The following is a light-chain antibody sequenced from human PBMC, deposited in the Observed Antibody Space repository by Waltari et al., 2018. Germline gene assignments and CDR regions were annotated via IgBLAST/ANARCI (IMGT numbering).Light chain of an antibody. J-gene: IGKJ2*01. CDR1: QSVLYSSNNKNY. CDR2: WAS. CDR3: QQYYSTPYT. Sequence: DIVMTQYPDSLAVSLGERATINCKSSQSVLYSSNNKNYLAWYQQKPGQPPKLLIYWASTRESGVPDRFSGSGSGIDFTLTISSLQAEDVAVYYCQQYYSTPYTFGQGTKLEIK. V-gene: IGKV4-1*01.